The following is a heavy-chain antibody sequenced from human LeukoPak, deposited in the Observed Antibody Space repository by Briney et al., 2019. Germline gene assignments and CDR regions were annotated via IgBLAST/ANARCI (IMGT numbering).Heavy chain of an antibody. V-gene: IGHV3-30*18. J-gene: IGHJ6*02. CDR2: ISYDGSNK. CDR3: AKGHSGYCSSTSCYRAEDYYYGMDV. Sequence: QPGGSLRLSCAASGFTFSSYGMHWVRQAPGKGLEWVAVISYDGSNKYYADSVKGRFTISRDNSKNTLYLQMNSLRAEDTAVYYCAKGHSGYCSSTSCYRAEDYYYGMDVWGQGTTVTVSS. D-gene: IGHD2-2*01. CDR1: GFTFSSYG.